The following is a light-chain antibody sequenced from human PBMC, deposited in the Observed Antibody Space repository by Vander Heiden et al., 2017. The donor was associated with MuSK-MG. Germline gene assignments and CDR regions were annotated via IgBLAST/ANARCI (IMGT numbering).Light chain of an antibody. CDR3: MQARQSPWA. Sequence: DIVMTQSPLSLPVTPGEPASISCRSSQSLLHRNGNNCLDWDRQKPGQAPQLLIYLGSNRAAGVPDRFSGSGSGTDLTLKISRVEAEDVGVYYCMQARQSPWAFGQGTKVEIK. CDR1: QSLLHRNGNNC. V-gene: IGKV2-28*01. CDR2: LGS. J-gene: IGKJ1*01.